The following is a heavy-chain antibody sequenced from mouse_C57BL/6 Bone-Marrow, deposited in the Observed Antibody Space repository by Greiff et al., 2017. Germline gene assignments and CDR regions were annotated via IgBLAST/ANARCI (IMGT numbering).Heavy chain of an antibody. D-gene: IGHD4-1*01. J-gene: IGHJ3*01. V-gene: IGHV2-6*01. CDR2: IWGVGST. CDR3: ASLNWDGFAY. Sequence: VQGVESGPGLVAPSQSLSITCTVSGFSLTSYGVDWVRPSPGKGLEWLGVIWGVGSTNYNSALKSRLSISKDNSKSQVFLKMNSLQTDDTAMYYCASLNWDGFAYWGQGTLVTVSA. CDR1: GFSLTSYG.